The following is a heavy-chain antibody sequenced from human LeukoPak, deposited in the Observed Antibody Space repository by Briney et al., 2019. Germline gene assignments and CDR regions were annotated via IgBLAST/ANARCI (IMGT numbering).Heavy chain of an antibody. D-gene: IGHD6-19*01. CDR3: AKAVSSGWYYFDY. CDR2: ISGSGGST. CDR1: GFTFSSYA. J-gene: IGHJ4*02. V-gene: IGHV3-23*01. Sequence: PGGSLRLSCAASGFTFSSYAMSWVRQAPGKGLEWVSAISGSGGSTYYADSVKGRFTISRDKSKNTLYLQMNSLRAEDTAVYYCAKAVSSGWYYFDYWGQGTLVTVSS.